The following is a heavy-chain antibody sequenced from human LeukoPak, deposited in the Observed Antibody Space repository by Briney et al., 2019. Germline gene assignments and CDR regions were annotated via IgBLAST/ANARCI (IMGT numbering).Heavy chain of an antibody. CDR3: ARPITMIVPNAFDI. J-gene: IGHJ3*02. V-gene: IGHV3-30*04. Sequence: PGGSLRLSCAASGFTFSSYAMHWVRQAPGKGLEWVAVISYDGSSKYYADSVRGRFTISRDNSKNTLYLQMNSLRAEDTAVYYCARPITMIVPNAFDIWGQGTMVTVSS. CDR1: GFTFSSYA. CDR2: ISYDGSSK. D-gene: IGHD3-22*01.